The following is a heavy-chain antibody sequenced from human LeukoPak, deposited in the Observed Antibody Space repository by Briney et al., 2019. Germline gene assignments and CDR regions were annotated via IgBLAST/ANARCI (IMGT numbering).Heavy chain of an antibody. CDR2: IYYSGST. V-gene: IGHV4-39*01. D-gene: IGHD4-17*01. CDR3: ARLEGSTVTAAFDY. J-gene: IGHJ4*02. Sequence: PSETLSLTCTVSGGSISSSSYYWGWIRQPPGKGLEWIGSIYYSGSTYYNPSLKSRVTISVDTSKNQFSLKLSSVTAEDTAVYYCARLEGSTVTAAFDYWGQGTLVTVSS. CDR1: GGSISSSSYY.